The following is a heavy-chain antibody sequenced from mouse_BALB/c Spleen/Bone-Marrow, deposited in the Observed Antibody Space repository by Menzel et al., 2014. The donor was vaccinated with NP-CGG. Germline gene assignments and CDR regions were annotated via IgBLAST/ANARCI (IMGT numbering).Heavy chain of an antibody. J-gene: IGHJ2*01. CDR3: VRETKVVADFDY. D-gene: IGHD1-1*01. V-gene: IGHV3-1*02. Sequence: EVHLVESGPDLVKPSQSLSLTCTVTGYSITSGYGWHWIRQFPGNKLEWMGYIHYSGNTDYNPSLKSRISTTRDTSKNQFFLQLNSVTTEDTATYYCVRETKVVADFDYWGQGTTLTVSS. CDR2: IHYSGNT. CDR1: GYSITSGYG.